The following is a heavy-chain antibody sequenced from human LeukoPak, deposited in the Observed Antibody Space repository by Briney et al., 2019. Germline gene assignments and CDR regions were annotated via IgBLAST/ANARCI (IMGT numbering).Heavy chain of an antibody. J-gene: IGHJ6*02. CDR2: IYHSGST. D-gene: IGHD3/OR15-3a*01. Sequence: PSETLSLICAVSGGSISSGGYSWSWIRQPPGKGLEWIGYIYHSGSTYYNPSLKSRVTISVDRSKNQFSLKLSSVTAADTAVYYCARGVLDSYYYYGMDVWGQGTTVTVSS. CDR3: ARGVLDSYYYYGMDV. V-gene: IGHV4-30-2*01. CDR1: GGSISSGGYS.